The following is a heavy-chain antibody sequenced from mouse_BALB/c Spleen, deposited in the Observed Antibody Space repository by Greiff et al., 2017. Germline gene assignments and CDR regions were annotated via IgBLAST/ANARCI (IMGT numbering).Heavy chain of an antibody. Sequence: QVQLQQSGPGLVAPSQSLSITCTVSGFSLTSYGVHWVRQPPGKGLEWLGVIWAGGSTNYNSALMSRLSISKDNSKSQVFLKMNSLQTDDTAMYYCARDQTGRFAYWGQGTLVTVSA. J-gene: IGHJ3*01. CDR1: GFSLTSYG. V-gene: IGHV2-9*02. CDR2: IWAGGST. CDR3: ARDQTGRFAY.